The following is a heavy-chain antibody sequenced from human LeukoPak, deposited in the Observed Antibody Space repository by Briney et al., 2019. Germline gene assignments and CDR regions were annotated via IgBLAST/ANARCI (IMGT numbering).Heavy chain of an antibody. D-gene: IGHD3-22*01. CDR2: IHYSGST. CDR1: GGSICSGGYY. CDR3: ARDPIDSSGYFGY. Sequence: PSETLSLTCIVSGGSICSGGYYWTWIRQHPGKGLEWIGYIHYSGSTYYNPSLKSRVTISVDTSKNQFSLKLSSVTAADTAVYYCARDPIDSSGYFGYWGQGTLVTVSS. J-gene: IGHJ4*02. V-gene: IGHV4-31*03.